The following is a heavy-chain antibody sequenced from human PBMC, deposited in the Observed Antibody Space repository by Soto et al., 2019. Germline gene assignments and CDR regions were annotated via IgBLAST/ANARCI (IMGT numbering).Heavy chain of an antibody. CDR1: GGSISGGGYY. Sequence: PSETLSLTCTVSGGSISGGGYYWSWIRQHPGKGLEWIGYIYYSGSTYYNPSLRSRVTISVDTSKNQLSLKLSSVTAADTAVYYCVCWCACGGDGTRGYGMDVWGQGTTVTVSS. J-gene: IGHJ6*02. D-gene: IGHD2-21*01. CDR2: IYYSGST. CDR3: VCWCACGGDGTRGYGMDV. V-gene: IGHV4-31*03.